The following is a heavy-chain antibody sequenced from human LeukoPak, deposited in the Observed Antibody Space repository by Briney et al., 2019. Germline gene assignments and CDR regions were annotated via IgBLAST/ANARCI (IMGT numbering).Heavy chain of an antibody. Sequence: PSETLSLTCTVSGGSVSSGTYYWSWIRQPPGKGLEWIGYIYYSGSTNYNPSLKSRVTISVDTSKNQFSLKLSSVTAADTAVYYCARDYTGYFPWGQGTLVIVSS. CDR2: IYYSGST. CDR1: GGSVSSGTYY. V-gene: IGHV4-61*01. J-gene: IGHJ5*02. D-gene: IGHD3-9*01. CDR3: ARDYTGYFP.